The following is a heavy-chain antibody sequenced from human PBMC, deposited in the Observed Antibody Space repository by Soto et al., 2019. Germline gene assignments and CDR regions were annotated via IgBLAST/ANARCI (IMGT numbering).Heavy chain of an antibody. CDR1: GGTFSSYA. V-gene: IGHV1-69*13. CDR2: IIPIFGTA. D-gene: IGHD1-26*01. Sequence: GASVEVSCKXSGGTFSSYAISWVRQAPGQGLEWMGGIIPIFGTANYAQKFQGRVTITADESTSTAYMELSSLRSEGTAVYYCARVGKATVIDAFDIWGQGTMVTVSS. J-gene: IGHJ3*02. CDR3: ARVGKATVIDAFDI.